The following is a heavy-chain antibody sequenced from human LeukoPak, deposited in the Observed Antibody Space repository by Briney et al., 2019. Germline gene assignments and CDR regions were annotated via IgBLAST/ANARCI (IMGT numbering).Heavy chain of an antibody. CDR2: INWNGGST. CDR3: ASTLGYCSSSSCQIFDY. V-gene: IGHV3-20*04. J-gene: IGHJ4*02. Sequence: PGGSLRLSCAASGFTFDDYGMSWVRQDPGKGLEWVSGINWNGGSTAYADSVKGRFTISRDNAKNSLYLQMNSLRAEDTAVYYCASTLGYCSSSSCQIFDYWGQGTLVTVSS. CDR1: GFTFDDYG. D-gene: IGHD2-15*01.